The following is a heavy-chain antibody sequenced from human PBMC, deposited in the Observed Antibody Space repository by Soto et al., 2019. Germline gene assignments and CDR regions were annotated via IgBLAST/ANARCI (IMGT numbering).Heavy chain of an antibody. CDR2: IIPILGIA. CDR1: GGTFSSYT. V-gene: IGHV1-69*04. J-gene: IGHJ4*02. Sequence: SVKVSCKASGGTFSSYTISWVRQAPGQGLEWMGRIIPILGIANYAQKFQGRVTITTDKSTSTAYMEMSSLRSEDTAVYYCAREAVSGRTGFDYWGQGTLVTAPQ. CDR3: AREAVSGRTGFDY. D-gene: IGHD6-19*01.